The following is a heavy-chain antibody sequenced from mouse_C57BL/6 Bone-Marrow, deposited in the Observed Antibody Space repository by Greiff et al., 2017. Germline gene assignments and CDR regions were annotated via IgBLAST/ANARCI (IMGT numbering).Heavy chain of an antibody. J-gene: IGHJ3*01. Sequence: EVHLVESGGGLVQPKGSLKLSCAASGFSFNTYAMNWVRQAPGKGLEWVARIRSKSNNYATYYADSVKARFTISRDDSESMLYLQMNNLKTEDTAMYYCVREVYYYGSSSFAYWGQGTLVTVSA. CDR2: IRSKSNNYAT. CDR1: GFSFNTYA. D-gene: IGHD1-1*01. CDR3: VREVYYYGSSSFAY. V-gene: IGHV10-1*01.